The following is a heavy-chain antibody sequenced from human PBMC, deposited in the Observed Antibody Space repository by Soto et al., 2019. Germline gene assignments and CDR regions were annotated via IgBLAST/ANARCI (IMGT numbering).Heavy chain of an antibody. V-gene: IGHV3-9*01. J-gene: IGHJ3*02. CDR1: GFTFDDYA. CDR2: ISWNSGSI. CDR3: AKWVLTAILGAFDI. D-gene: IGHD2-21*02. Sequence: PGGSLRLSCAASGFTFDDYAMHWVRQAPGKGLEWVSGISWNSGSIGYADSVKGRFTISRDNAKNSLYLQMNSLRAEDTALYYCAKWVLTAILGAFDIWGQGTMVTV.